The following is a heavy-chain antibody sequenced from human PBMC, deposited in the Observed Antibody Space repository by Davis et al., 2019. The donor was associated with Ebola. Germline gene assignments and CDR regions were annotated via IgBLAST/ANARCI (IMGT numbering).Heavy chain of an antibody. Sequence: MPGGSLRLSCTVSGGSISSGGYYWSWIRQHPGKGLEWIGYIYYSGSTDYNPSLKSRVTISVDTSKNQFSLKLSSVTAADTAVYYCARARGEYNWFDPWGQGTLVTVSS. CDR3: ARARGEYNWFDP. V-gene: IGHV4-61*08. D-gene: IGHD3-10*01. J-gene: IGHJ5*02. CDR1: GGSISSGGYY. CDR2: IYYSGST.